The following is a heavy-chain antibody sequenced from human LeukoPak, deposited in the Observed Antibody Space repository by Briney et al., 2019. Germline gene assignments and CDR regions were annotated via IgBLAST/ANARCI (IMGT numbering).Heavy chain of an antibody. D-gene: IGHD3-10*01. Sequence: SETLSLTCAVSGGSISSSNWWSWVRQPPGKGLEWIGEIYHSGSTNYNPSLKSRVTISVDKSKNQFSLKLSSVTAADTAVYYCAGHHNVDYYGSGSFRDYWGQGTLVTVSS. V-gene: IGHV4-4*02. CDR1: GGSISSSNW. CDR3: AGHHNVDYYGSGSFRDY. J-gene: IGHJ4*02. CDR2: IYHSGST.